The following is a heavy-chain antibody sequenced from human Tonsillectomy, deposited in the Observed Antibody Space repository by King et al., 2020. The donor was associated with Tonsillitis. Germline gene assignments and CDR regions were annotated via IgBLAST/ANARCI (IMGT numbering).Heavy chain of an antibody. Sequence: VQLQESGPGLVKPSETLSLTCNVSGSSIRSGYYWGWIRQPPGKGLEWIGSIYQSGSTYYNPSLKSRVTISVDTSKNQFSLKLSSVTAADTAVYYCARWRSWPATNWFDPWGQGTLVTVSS. CDR1: GSSIRSGYY. CDR2: IYQSGST. CDR3: ARWRSWPATNWFDP. V-gene: IGHV4-38-2*02. D-gene: IGHD6-13*01. J-gene: IGHJ5*02.